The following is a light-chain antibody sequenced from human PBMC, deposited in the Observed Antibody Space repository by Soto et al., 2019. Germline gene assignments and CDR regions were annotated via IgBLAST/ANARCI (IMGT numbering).Light chain of an antibody. CDR3: QQSYNTPLT. CDR1: QNICTY. CDR2: DAS. J-gene: IGKJ1*01. V-gene: IGKV1-39*01. Sequence: IEVTQSPSSLAASLGDGVTITCRARQNICTYVKWYRQKSGAAPELLIYDASTLQSGVPSRFRGGASGTDFTLTISSLQLDDFATYYCQQSYNTPLTFGQGTKVDIK.